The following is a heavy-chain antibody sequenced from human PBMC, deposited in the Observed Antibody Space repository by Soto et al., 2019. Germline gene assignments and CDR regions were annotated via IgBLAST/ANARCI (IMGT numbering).Heavy chain of an antibody. D-gene: IGHD2-8*01. V-gene: IGHV4-59*08. CDR2: IFYSGST. CDR1: GASIGSSY. CDR3: ARHGIRYWTNGVCYPEALDI. Sequence: SETLSLTCTVSGASIGSSYWSWIRQPPGKGLEWMGYIFYSGSTNYNPSLNSRVTIPVDTSKNQFSLKLSSVTAADTAVYYCARHGIRYWTNGVCYPEALDIWGQGTMVTVSS. J-gene: IGHJ3*02.